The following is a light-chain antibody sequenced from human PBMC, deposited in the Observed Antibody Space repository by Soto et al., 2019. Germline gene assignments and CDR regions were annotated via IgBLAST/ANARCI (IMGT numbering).Light chain of an antibody. V-gene: IGLV2-14*01. J-gene: IGLJ2*01. CDR3: SSYTSSSTLLV. Sequence: QSALTQPASVSGSPGQSITISCTGTSSDVGGYNYVSWHQQHPGKAPKLMIYEVSNRPSGVSNRFSGSKSGNTASLTISGLQAEDEADYYCSSYTSSSTLLVFGGGTKVTVL. CDR2: EVS. CDR1: SSDVGGYNY.